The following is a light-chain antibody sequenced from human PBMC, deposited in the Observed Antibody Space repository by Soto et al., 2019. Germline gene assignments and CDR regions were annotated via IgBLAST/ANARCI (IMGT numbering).Light chain of an antibody. J-gene: IGKJ2*01. V-gene: IGKV3-11*01. Sequence: EIVLTQSPATLSLSPGERATLSCRASQSVSSYLAWYQQKPGQAPRLLIYDASNRATGIPDRFSGSGSGTDFTLPISGLEPEDFAVYYCQHRSNWPRTFGQGTNLEIK. CDR1: QSVSSY. CDR3: QHRSNWPRT. CDR2: DAS.